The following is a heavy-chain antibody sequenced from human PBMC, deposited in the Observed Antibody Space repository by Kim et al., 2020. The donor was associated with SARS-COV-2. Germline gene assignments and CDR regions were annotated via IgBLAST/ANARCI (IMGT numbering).Heavy chain of an antibody. D-gene: IGHD3-3*01. J-gene: IGHJ6*02. CDR2: IRSKANSYAT. V-gene: IGHV3-73*01. CDR1: GFTFSGSA. Sequence: GGSLRLSCAASGFTFSGSAMHWVRQASGKGLEWVGRIRSKANSYATAYAASVKGRFTISRDDSKNTAYLQMNSLKTEDTAVYYCTGDSNLGDFWSGYYNYYGMDVWGQGTTVTVSS. CDR3: TGDSNLGDFWSGYYNYYGMDV.